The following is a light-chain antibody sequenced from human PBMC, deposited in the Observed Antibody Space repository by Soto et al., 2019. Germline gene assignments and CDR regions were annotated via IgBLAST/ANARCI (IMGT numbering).Light chain of an antibody. V-gene: IGKV4-1*01. J-gene: IGKJ2*01. Sequence: DIVMTQSPDSLAVSLGERATINGKSSQSVLYSSNNKNYLAWYQQRPGQPPKLLIYWASTRESGVPDRFSGSGYETDITLTITSLQAEDVAVYYCQQYESTPPTLGQGTKLEIK. CDR3: QQYESTPPT. CDR1: QSVLYSSNNKNY. CDR2: WAS.